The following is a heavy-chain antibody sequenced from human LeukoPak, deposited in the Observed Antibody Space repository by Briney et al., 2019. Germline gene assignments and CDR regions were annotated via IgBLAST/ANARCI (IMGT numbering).Heavy chain of an antibody. J-gene: IGHJ4*02. CDR3: AREVRYPSGYYVDY. CDR1: GFTFSNYG. Sequence: GGSLRLSCAASGFTFSNYGMHWVRQAPGKGLEWVAVIWYDGSNKYYADSVKGRFTISRDNSKNTLYLQMNSLRAEDTAVYYCAREVRYPSGYYVDYWGQGTLVTVSS. CDR2: IWYDGSNK. V-gene: IGHV3-33*01. D-gene: IGHD3-22*01.